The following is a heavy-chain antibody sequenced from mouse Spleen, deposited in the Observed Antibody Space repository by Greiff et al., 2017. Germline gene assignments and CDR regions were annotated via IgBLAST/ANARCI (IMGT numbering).Heavy chain of an antibody. CDR1: GYTFTSYW. CDR3: TRDSYYAMDY. CDR2: IYPGNSDT. J-gene: IGHJ4*01. V-gene: IGHV1-5*01. Sequence: VQLQQSGTVLARPGASVKMSCKASGYTFTSYWMHWVKQRPGQGLECIGAIYPGNSDTSYNQKFKGKAKLTAVTSTSTAYMELSSLTNEDSAVYYCTRDSYYAMDYWGQGTSVTVSS.